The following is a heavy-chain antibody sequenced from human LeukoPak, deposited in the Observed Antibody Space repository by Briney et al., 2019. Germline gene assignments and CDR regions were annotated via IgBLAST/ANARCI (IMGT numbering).Heavy chain of an antibody. V-gene: IGHV3-23*01. J-gene: IGHJ4*02. CDR2: ISGSGGST. CDR1: GFTFSSYA. Sequence: GGSLRLSCAASGFTFSSYAMSWVRQAPGKGLEWVSAISGSGGSTYYADSVKGRFTISRDNSKNTLYLQMNSLRAEDTAVYYCAIDHWALGGSYYYDYWGQGTLVTVSS. CDR3: AIDHWALGGSYYYDY. D-gene: IGHD1-26*01.